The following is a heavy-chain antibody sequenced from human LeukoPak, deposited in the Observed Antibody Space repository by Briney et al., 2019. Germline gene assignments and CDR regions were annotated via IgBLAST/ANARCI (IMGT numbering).Heavy chain of an antibody. CDR1: GFTFSSYW. CDR3: ARDSGSYPKAFDY. CDR2: IKQDGSEK. V-gene: IGHV3-7*01. Sequence: PGGSLRLSCAASGFTFSSYWMSWVRQAPGKGLEWAANIKQDGSEKYYVDSVKGRFTISRDNAKNSLYLQMNSLRAEDTAVYYCARDSGSYPKAFDYWGQGTLVTVSS. D-gene: IGHD1-26*01. J-gene: IGHJ4*02.